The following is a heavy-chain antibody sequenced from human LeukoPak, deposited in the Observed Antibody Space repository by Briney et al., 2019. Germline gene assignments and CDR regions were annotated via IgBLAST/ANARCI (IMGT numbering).Heavy chain of an antibody. CDR2: ISYNGSNK. D-gene: IGHD3-3*01. CDR3: ARVGRITIFGVASGPFY. CDR1: GFTFSSYA. Sequence: GGSLRLSCAASGFTFSSYAMHWVRQAPGKGLEWVAVISYNGSNKYYADSVKGRFTISRDNSKNTLYLQMNSLRAEDTAVYYCARVGRITIFGVASGPFYWGQGTLVTVSS. J-gene: IGHJ4*02. V-gene: IGHV3-30-3*01.